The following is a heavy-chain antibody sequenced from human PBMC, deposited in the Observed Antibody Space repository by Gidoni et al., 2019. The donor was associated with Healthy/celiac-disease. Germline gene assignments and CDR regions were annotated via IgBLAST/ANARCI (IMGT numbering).Heavy chain of an antibody. CDR2: TYYRSKWYN. J-gene: IGHJ4*02. CDR3: ARGPGRTTVRYGYYFDY. V-gene: IGHV6-1*01. Sequence: QSPSRGLEWLGRTYYRSKWYNDYAVSVKSRITINPDTSKNQFSLQLNSVTPEDTAVYYCARGPGRTTVRYGYYFDYWGQGTLVTVSS. D-gene: IGHD4-17*01.